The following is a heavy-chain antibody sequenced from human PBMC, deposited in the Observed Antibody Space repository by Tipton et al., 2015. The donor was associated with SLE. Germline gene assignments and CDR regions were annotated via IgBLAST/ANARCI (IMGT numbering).Heavy chain of an antibody. V-gene: IGHV4-59*11. CDR2: IFSTGST. Sequence: TLSLTCTVSGGSINSHYWSWIRQPPGKGLEWIGYIFSTGSTNYNPSLKSRVTISVDRSKNQFSLKVDSVTAADTAVYYCARGFDGSGSYSFYYYYYYGMDVWGQGTTVTVSS. CDR3: ARGFDGSGSYSFYYYYYYGMDV. CDR1: GGSINSHY. J-gene: IGHJ6*02. D-gene: IGHD3-10*01.